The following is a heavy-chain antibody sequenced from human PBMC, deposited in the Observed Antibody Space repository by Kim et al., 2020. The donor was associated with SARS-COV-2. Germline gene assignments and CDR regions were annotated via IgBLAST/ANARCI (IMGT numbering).Heavy chain of an antibody. J-gene: IGHJ4*02. Sequence: SVKGRFTISRDNSKNTLYLQMNSLRAEDTAVYYCAKDQYSGIVGATCFDYWGQGTLVTVSS. V-gene: IGHV3-23*01. CDR3: AKDQYSGIVGATCFDY. D-gene: IGHD1-26*01.